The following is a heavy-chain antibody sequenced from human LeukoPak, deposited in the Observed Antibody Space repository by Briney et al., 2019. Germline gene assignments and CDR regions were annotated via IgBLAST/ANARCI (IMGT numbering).Heavy chain of an antibody. CDR3: ARLKYYDSTGYSAGYYMDV. D-gene: IGHD3-22*01. CDR2: NYFTGNT. Sequence: SETLSLTCTLSIGSLIKYYWSGTPNPAERGLEWVGRNYFTGNTIYNPPLQSPLPMAVDTSKNQFSLRLTSVTAADTAVYCCARLKYYDSTGYSAGYYMDVWGKGVTVTVSS. V-gene: IGHV4-4*07. CDR1: IGSLIKYY. J-gene: IGHJ6*03.